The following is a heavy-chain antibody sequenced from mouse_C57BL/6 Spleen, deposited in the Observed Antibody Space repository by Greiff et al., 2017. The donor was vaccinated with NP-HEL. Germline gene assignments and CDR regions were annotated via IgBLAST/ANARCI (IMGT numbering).Heavy chain of an antibody. D-gene: IGHD1-1*01. CDR3: ASGPHYGSSYGYFDV. CDR2: INPNNGGT. CDR1: GYTFTDYY. J-gene: IGHJ1*03. V-gene: IGHV1-26*01. Sequence: EVQLQQSGPELVKPGASVKISCKASGYTFTDYYMNWVKQSHGKSLEWIGDINPNNGGTSYNQKFKGKATLTVDKSSSTAYMELRSLTSEDSAVYYCASGPHYGSSYGYFDVWGTGTTVTVSS.